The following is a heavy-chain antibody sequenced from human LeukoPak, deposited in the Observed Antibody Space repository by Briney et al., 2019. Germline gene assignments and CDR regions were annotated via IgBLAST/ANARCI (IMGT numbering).Heavy chain of an antibody. V-gene: IGHV5-51*01. Sequence: GESLKISCKGSGYRFTSYWIGWVRQMPGKGLEWMGIINPGDSDTIYSPSFQGQVTISADKSITTAYLQWSSLKASDTAIYYCARRGDTPKLDYWGQGTLVTVSS. CDR3: ARRGDTPKLDY. J-gene: IGHJ4*02. CDR2: INPGDSDT. D-gene: IGHD5-18*01. CDR1: GYRFTSYW.